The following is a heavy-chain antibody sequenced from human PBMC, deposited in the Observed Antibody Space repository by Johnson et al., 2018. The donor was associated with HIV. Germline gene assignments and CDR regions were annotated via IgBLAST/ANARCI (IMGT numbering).Heavy chain of an antibody. D-gene: IGHD3-22*01. Sequence: QVQLVESGGGVVQPGRSLRLSCAASGFTFSSYGMHWVRQATGNGLEWVSAIGTGGNTYYADSVSGRFTISRDNSKNTLYLQMNSLRPEDTAVYYCARAPPYYGGYSVSDAFDIWGQGTMVTVSS. J-gene: IGHJ3*02. CDR3: ARAPPYYGGYSVSDAFDI. CDR1: GFTFSSYG. CDR2: IGTGGNT. V-gene: IGHV3-NL1*01.